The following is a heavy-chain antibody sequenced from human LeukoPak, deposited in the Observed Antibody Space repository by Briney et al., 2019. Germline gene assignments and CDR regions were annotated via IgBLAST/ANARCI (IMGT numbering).Heavy chain of an antibody. CDR1: GFTFTNYY. V-gene: IGHV1-46*01. D-gene: IGHD2-8*02. CDR2: INPSGSST. CDR3: AREESGGYFDY. J-gene: IGHJ4*02. Sequence: ASVKVACKASGFTFTNYYMHWVRQAPGQGLEWMGLINPSGSSTNYAQKFRGRVTMTRDTSTTTVYMELSSLRSEDTAVYYCAREESGGYFDYGGQGTLVTVSS.